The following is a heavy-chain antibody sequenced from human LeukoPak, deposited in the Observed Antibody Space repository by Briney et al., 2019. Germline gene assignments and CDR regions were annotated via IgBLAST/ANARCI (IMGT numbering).Heavy chain of an antibody. Sequence: PSETLSLTCTVSGGSISSSSYYWGWIRQPPGKGLEWIGSIYYSGSTYYNPSLKSRVTISVDTSKNQFSLKLSSVTAADTAVYYCARGLYYYDSSVLLDYWGQGTLVTVSS. CDR2: IYYSGST. CDR1: GGSISSSSYY. V-gene: IGHV4-39*07. CDR3: ARGLYYYDSSVLLDY. J-gene: IGHJ4*02. D-gene: IGHD3-22*01.